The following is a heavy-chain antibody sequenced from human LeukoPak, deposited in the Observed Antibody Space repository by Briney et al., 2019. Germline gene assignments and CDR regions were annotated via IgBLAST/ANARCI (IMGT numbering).Heavy chain of an antibody. J-gene: IGHJ4*02. Sequence: PGGSLRLSCAASGFTFSSYAMHWVRQAPGKGLEWVAVISYDGSNKYYADSVKGRFTISRDNSKNTLYLQMNSLRSDDTAVYYCARGRRTTMVRGVIMNYWGQGTLVTVSS. CDR3: ARGRRTTMVRGVIMNY. V-gene: IGHV3-30*04. CDR1: GFTFSSYA. D-gene: IGHD3-10*01. CDR2: ISYDGSNK.